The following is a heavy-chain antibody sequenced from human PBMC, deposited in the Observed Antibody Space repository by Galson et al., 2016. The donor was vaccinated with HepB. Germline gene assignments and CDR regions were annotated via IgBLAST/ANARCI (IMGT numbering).Heavy chain of an antibody. J-gene: IGHJ4*02. CDR3: ARGGTYGYHYGYSDY. CDR1: GGLIGDRY. Sequence: ETLSLTCAVPGGLIGDRYWSWIRQSAGKGLEWIGRIYTSGSTNYNPSLRSRVTMSVDTSKNQLSLKRTSVTAADTAVYYCARGGTYGYHYGYSDYWGQGTLVTVCS. D-gene: IGHD3-10*01. V-gene: IGHV4-4*07. CDR2: IYTSGST.